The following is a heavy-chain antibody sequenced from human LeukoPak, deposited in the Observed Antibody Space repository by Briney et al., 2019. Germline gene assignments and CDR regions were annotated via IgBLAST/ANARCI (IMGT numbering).Heavy chain of an antibody. CDR1: GGSFSGYY. Sequence: SETLSLTCAVYGGSFSGYYWSWVRQPPGKGLEWIGEINRSGSTNYNPSLKSRVTISVDTSKNHLSLKLSSVTAADTAVYYCARYYYYGMDVWGQGTTVTVSS. CDR2: INRSGST. J-gene: IGHJ6*02. CDR3: ARYYYYGMDV. V-gene: IGHV4-34*01.